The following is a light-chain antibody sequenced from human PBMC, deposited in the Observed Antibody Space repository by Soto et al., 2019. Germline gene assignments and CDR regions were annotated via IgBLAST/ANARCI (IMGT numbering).Light chain of an antibody. CDR1: QSVSSD. CDR3: QQYNNWPRT. CDR2: GAS. V-gene: IGKV3-15*01. J-gene: IGKJ1*01. Sequence: EIVMTQFPATLSVSPGERATLSCRASQSVSSDLAWYQQKPGQAPRPLICGASTRATGIPARFSGSGSGTQFTLTISTLQSGDFAVYYCQQYNNWPRTFGQGTKV.